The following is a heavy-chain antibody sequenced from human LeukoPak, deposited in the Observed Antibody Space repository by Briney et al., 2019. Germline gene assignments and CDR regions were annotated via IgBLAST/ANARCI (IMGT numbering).Heavy chain of an antibody. Sequence: LWASVKVSCKASGYTFTSNYIHWVRQAPGQGLEWMGIINPSGGSTSYAQKFQGRVTMTRDTSTSTVYMELSSLRSEDTAVYYCARCSGGSCYSDNWFDPWGQGTLVTVSS. CDR3: ARCSGGSCYSDNWFDP. V-gene: IGHV1-46*01. CDR2: INPSGGST. D-gene: IGHD2-15*01. CDR1: GYTFTSNY. J-gene: IGHJ5*02.